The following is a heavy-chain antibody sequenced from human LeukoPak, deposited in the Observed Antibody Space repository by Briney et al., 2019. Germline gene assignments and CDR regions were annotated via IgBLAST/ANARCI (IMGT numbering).Heavy chain of an antibody. CDR2: IIPIFGTA. CDR3: ARLTQGYCSSTSCYHDY. D-gene: IGHD2-2*01. Sequence: GSSVKVSCKASGGTFSSYAISWVRQAPGQGLEWMGGIIPIFGTANYAQKFQGRVTITTDESTSTAYMELSSLRSEDTAVYYCARLTQGYCSSTSCYHDYWGQGTLVTVSS. CDR1: GGTFSSYA. V-gene: IGHV1-69*05. J-gene: IGHJ4*02.